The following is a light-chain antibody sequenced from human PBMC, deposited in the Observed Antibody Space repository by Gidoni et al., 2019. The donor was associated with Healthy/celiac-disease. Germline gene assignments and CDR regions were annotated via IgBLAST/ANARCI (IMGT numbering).Light chain of an antibody. J-gene: IGKJ5*01. V-gene: IGKV3-11*01. CDR1: QSVSSY. Sequence: PGERATRSCRASQSVSSYLAWYQQKPGQAPRLLIYDASNRATGIPARFSVSGSGTDFTLTISSLEPEDFAVYYCQQRSNWPPITFXQXTRLEIK. CDR2: DAS. CDR3: QQRSNWPPIT.